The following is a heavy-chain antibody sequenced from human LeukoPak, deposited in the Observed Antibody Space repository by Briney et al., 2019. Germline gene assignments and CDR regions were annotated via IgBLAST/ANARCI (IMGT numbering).Heavy chain of an antibody. CDR1: GDTFTTYA. Sequence: SVKVSCKASGDTFTTYAIIWVRQAPGQGLEWMGGIIPMFDTPNYAQRLQGRVTITADKSTKTAYMELTSLRSEDTAAYYCARAGIPGYCTNVTCSNWLDPWGQGTLVTVSS. CDR2: IIPMFDTP. V-gene: IGHV1-69*06. D-gene: IGHD2-8*01. J-gene: IGHJ5*02. CDR3: ARAGIPGYCTNVTCSNWLDP.